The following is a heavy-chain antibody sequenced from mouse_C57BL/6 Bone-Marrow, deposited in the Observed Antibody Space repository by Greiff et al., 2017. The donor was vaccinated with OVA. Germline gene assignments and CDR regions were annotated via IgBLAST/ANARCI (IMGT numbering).Heavy chain of an antibody. CDR1: GYTFTSYG. J-gene: IGHJ4*01. CDR3: AREDDYDGYYAMDY. D-gene: IGHD2-4*01. Sequence: QVQLKQSGAELARPGASVKLSCKASGYTFTSYGISWVKQRTGQGLEWIGEIYPRSGNTYYNEKFKGKATLTADKSSSTAYMELRSLTSEDSAVYFGAREDDYDGYYAMDYWGQGTSVTVSS. V-gene: IGHV1-81*01. CDR2: IYPRSGNT.